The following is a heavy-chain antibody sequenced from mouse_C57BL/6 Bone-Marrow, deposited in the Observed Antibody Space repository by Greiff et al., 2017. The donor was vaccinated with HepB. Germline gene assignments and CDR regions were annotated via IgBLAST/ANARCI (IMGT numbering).Heavy chain of an antibody. CDR3: ARDRGDY. D-gene: IGHD3-3*01. CDR2: ISYDGSN. J-gene: IGHJ2*01. V-gene: IGHV3-6*01. Sequence: EVKLVESGPGLVKPSQSLSLTCSVTGYSITSGYYWNWIRQFPGNKLEWMGYISYDGSNNYNPSLKNRISITRDTSKNQFFLKLNSVTTEDTATYYCARDRGDYWGQGTTLTVSS. CDR1: GYSITSGYY.